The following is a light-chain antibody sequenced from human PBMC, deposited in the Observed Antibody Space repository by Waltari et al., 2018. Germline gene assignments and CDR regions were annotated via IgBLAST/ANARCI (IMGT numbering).Light chain of an antibody. CDR2: GAS. J-gene: IGKJ1*01. CDR3: QQYDNWLGT. CDR1: QSIISN. V-gene: IGKV3-15*01. Sequence: EIVMTQSPATLSVFPGARATLSCRASQSIISNLAWYQHKTGQALRLLIYGASTRATGIPARFSGSGSGTEFTLTISSLQSEDFAVYFCQQYDNWLGTFGQGTKVEIK.